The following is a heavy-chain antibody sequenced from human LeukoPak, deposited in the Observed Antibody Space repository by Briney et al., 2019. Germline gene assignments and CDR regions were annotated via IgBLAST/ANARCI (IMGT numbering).Heavy chain of an antibody. CDR2: ISYDGSNK. J-gene: IGHJ3*02. CDR3: ARGAAAAGSAFDI. Sequence: PGRSLRLSCAASGFTFSSYAMHWVRRAPGKGLEWAAVISYDGSNKYYADSVKGRFTISRDNSKNTLYLQMNSLRAEDTAVYYCARGAAAAGSAFDIWGQGTMVTVSS. CDR1: GFTFSSYA. D-gene: IGHD6-13*01. V-gene: IGHV3-30*04.